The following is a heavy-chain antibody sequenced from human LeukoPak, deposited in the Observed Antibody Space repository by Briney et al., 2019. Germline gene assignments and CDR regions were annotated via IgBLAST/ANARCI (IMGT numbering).Heavy chain of an antibody. V-gene: IGHV4-59*01. CDR1: SGSISSYY. D-gene: IGHD5-24*01. Sequence: SETLSLTCTVSSGSISSYYWSWIRQPPGKGLEWIGYIYYSGSTNYNPSLKSRVTISVDTSKNQLSLKLGSVTAADTAVYYCARGVVELDYWGQGTLVTVSS. CDR3: ARGVVELDY. CDR2: IYYSGST. J-gene: IGHJ4*02.